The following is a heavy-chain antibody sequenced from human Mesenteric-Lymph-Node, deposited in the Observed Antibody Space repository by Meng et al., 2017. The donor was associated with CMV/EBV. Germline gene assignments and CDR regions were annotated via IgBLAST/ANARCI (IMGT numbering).Heavy chain of an antibody. D-gene: IGHD3-22*01. Sequence: TASGYTFTSLFIQWVRQAPGQGLECMGIINPGNGNTNYAQKFQGRVTMTRDTSTSTVYMELNSLKSEDTGVYFCARVRTDSSGGCDYWGQGTLVTVSS. CDR3: ARVRTDSSGGCDY. J-gene: IGHJ4*02. V-gene: IGHV1-46*01. CDR1: GYTFTSLF. CDR2: INPGNGNT.